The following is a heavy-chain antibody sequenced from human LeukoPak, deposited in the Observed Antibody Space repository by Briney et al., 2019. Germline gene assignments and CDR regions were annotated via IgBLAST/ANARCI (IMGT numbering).Heavy chain of an antibody. Sequence: SVKVSCKASGGTFGSYAISWVRQAPGQGLEWMGGIIPIFGTANYAQKFQGRVTITTDESTSTAYMELSSLRSEDTAVYYCARADYYDSSGYLLEVYYFDYWGQGTLVTVSS. CDR3: ARADYYDSSGYLLEVYYFDY. V-gene: IGHV1-69*05. CDR1: GGTFGSYA. D-gene: IGHD3-22*01. CDR2: IIPIFGTA. J-gene: IGHJ4*02.